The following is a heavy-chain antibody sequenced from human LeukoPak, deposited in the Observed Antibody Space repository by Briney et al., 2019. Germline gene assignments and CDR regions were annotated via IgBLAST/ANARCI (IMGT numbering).Heavy chain of an antibody. V-gene: IGHV3-23*01. D-gene: IGHD3-16*02. J-gene: IGHJ4*02. CDR3: AREAYGTTYYDYVWGSYRYYFDY. CDR1: GFTFSSYG. CDR2: ISGSGGST. Sequence: GGSLRLSCAASGFTFSSYGMSWVRQAPGKGLEWVSAISGSGGSTYYADSVKGRFTISRDNSKNTLYLQMNSLRAEDTAVYYCAREAYGTTYYDYVWGSYRYYFDYWGQGTLVTVSS.